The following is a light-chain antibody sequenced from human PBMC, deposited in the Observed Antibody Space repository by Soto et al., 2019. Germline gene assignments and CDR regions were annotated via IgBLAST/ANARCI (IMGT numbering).Light chain of an antibody. CDR1: SSNIGSDF. Sequence: QSVLTQAPSASGTPGQRVTISCSGSSSNIGSDFVSWYQQLPGTAPKLLIYHNYQRPSGVPDRFSGSKSGTSASLAISDLRSEDEADYYFSTWDDSLSSYGFGAGTKLTVL. CDR2: HNY. V-gene: IGLV1-47*01. CDR3: STWDDSLSSYG. J-gene: IGLJ1*01.